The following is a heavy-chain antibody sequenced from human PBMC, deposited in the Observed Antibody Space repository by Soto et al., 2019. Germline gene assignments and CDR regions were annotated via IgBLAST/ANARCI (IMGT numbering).Heavy chain of an antibody. Sequence: EVQLVESGGGLVQPGGSLRLSCAASGFAFSTYWMHWVRQAPGKGLLWVARIKFDGSSTYSADSVKGRFTISRDDAKNTLYLQRNGLRVDDTAVYYCARGAKNIYAMDVWRQGTTVTVSS. CDR2: IKFDGSST. CDR1: GFAFSTYW. J-gene: IGHJ6*02. D-gene: IGHD3-16*01. V-gene: IGHV3-74*01. CDR3: ARGAKNIYAMDV.